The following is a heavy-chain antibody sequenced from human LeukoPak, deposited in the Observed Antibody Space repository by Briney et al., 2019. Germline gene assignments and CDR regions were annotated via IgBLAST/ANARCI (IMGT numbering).Heavy chain of an antibody. Sequence: GWSLRLSCAASGFIFSSYGMYWVRQAPGKGLEWVAVIWHDGSAEFYADSVKGRFSISRDDSNNTVYLQMNSLRAEDTALYYCARDSRGGWSGYFDFWGQGTLVTVSS. CDR2: IWHDGSAE. CDR1: GFIFSSYG. V-gene: IGHV3-33*01. J-gene: IGHJ4*02. CDR3: ARDSRGGWSGYFDF. D-gene: IGHD6-19*01.